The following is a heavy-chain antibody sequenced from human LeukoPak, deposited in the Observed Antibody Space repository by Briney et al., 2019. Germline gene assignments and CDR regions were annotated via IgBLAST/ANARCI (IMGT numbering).Heavy chain of an antibody. D-gene: IGHD5-12*01. J-gene: IGHJ2*01. V-gene: IGHV4-59*08. Sequence: SETLSLTCTVSGGSISVYYWSWLRQPPGKGLEWIGYIDYSGSTNYNPSLKSRVTTSVDTSKNQFSLKLSSVTAADTAVYYCARHRYPYDGWYFDLWGRGTLVTVSS. CDR2: IDYSGST. CDR3: ARHRYPYDGWYFDL. CDR1: GGSISVYY.